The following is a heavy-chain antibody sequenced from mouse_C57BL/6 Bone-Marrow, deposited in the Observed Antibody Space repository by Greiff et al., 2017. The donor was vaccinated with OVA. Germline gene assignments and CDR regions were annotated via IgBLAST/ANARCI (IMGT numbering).Heavy chain of an antibody. CDR2: IYPGGGYT. Sequence: QVQLQQSGAELVRPGNSVKMSCKASGYTFTNYWIGWAKQRPGHGLEWIGDIYPGGGYTNYNEKFKGKATLTADKSSSTAYMQFSSLTSEDSAIYYCARRDSNYVFYFYYWGQGTTLTVSS. J-gene: IGHJ2*01. V-gene: IGHV1-63*01. CDR3: ARRDSNYVFYFYY. D-gene: IGHD2-5*01. CDR1: GYTFTNYW.